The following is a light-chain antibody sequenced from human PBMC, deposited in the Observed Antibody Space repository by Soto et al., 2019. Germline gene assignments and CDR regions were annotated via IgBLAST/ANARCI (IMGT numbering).Light chain of an antibody. J-gene: IGKJ1*01. CDR2: GAS. Sequence: EILMTQSPDTLSVSPGESATLSCRASQRVYSNLAWYQQRPGQAPRLLIYGASTRATGVPARFSGRGSGTEFTLTISSLQSEDFAVYYCQQYQNLWTFGQGTKVDIK. CDR1: QRVYSN. V-gene: IGKV3-15*01. CDR3: QQYQNLWT.